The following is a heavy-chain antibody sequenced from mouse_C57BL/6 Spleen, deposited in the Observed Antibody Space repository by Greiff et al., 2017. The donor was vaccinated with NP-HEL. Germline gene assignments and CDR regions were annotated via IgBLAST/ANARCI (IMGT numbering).Heavy chain of an antibody. J-gene: IGHJ2*01. CDR1: GYAFSSSW. CDR2: IYPGDGDT. Sequence: VQLQQSGPELVKPGASVKISCKASGYAFSSSWMNWVKQRPGKGLEWIGRIYPGDGDTNYNGKFKGKATLTADKSSSTAYMQLSSLTSEDSAVYFCAPRIFFDYWGQGTTLTVSS. D-gene: IGHD3-1*01. V-gene: IGHV1-82*01. CDR3: APRIFFDY.